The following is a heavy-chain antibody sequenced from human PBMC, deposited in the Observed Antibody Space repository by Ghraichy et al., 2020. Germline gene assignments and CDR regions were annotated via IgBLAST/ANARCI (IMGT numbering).Heavy chain of an antibody. Sequence: GGSLRLSCAASGFTFSSYSMNWVRQAPGKGLEWVSYISSSSSTIYYADSVKGRFTISRDNAKNSLYLQMNSLRDEDTAVYYCARDREAYDYVWGSYRPEYYFDYWGQGTLVTVSS. D-gene: IGHD3-16*02. V-gene: IGHV3-48*02. CDR3: ARDREAYDYVWGSYRPEYYFDY. J-gene: IGHJ4*02. CDR1: GFTFSSYS. CDR2: ISSSSSTI.